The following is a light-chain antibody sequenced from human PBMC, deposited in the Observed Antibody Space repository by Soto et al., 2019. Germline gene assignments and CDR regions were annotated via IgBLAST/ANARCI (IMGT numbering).Light chain of an antibody. J-gene: IGLJ3*02. CDR3: NSDAGSNNLV. CDR1: SSDVGGYNY. V-gene: IGLV2-8*01. Sequence: QSALTQPASVSETPGQSITISCTGTSSDVGGYNYVSWYQQHPGKAPKLMIYEVSKRPSGVPDRVSGSESGNTASLTVSGLQAEDEADYYCNSDAGSNNLVVGGGTKLTVL. CDR2: EVS.